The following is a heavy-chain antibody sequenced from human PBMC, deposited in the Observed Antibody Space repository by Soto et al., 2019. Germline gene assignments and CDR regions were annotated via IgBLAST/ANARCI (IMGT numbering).Heavy chain of an antibody. CDR1: GFTFSSYA. D-gene: IGHD3-9*01. V-gene: IGHV3-30-3*01. CDR3: ASQIYDILTGYWDDAFDI. J-gene: IGHJ3*02. CDR2: ISYDGSNK. Sequence: GGSLRLSCAASGFTFSSYAMHWVRQAPGKGLEWVAVISYDGSNKYYADSVKGRFTISRDNSKNTLYLQMNSLRAEDTAVYYCASQIYDILTGYWDDAFDIWGQGTMVTVSS.